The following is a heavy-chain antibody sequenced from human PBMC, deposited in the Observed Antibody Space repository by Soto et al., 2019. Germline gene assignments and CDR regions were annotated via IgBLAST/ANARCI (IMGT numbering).Heavy chain of an antibody. D-gene: IGHD1-26*01. V-gene: IGHV4-34*01. J-gene: IGHJ3*01. CDR2: INHSGST. CDR3: ARFNKGYYVFDF. Sequence: PSETLSLTCAVYGGSFSGYYWSWIRQPPGKGLEWIGEINHSGSTNYNPSLKSRVTISVDTSKNQFSLKLSSVTAADTAVYYCARFNKGYYVFDFWGQGKMVTVSS. CDR1: GGSFSGYY.